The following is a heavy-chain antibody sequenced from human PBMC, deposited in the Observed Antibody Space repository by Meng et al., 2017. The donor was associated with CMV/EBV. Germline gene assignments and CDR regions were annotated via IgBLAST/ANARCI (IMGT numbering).Heavy chain of an antibody. D-gene: IGHD2-2*01. V-gene: IGHV4-34*01. CDR1: FSGYY. J-gene: IGHJ6*02. CDR3: ARARINIVVVPAARFGMDV. Sequence: FSGYYWSWIRQPPGKGLEWIGEINHSGSTNYNPSLKSRVTISVDTSKNQFSLKLSSVTAADTAVYYCARARINIVVVPAARFGMDVWGQGTTVTVSS. CDR2: INHSGST.